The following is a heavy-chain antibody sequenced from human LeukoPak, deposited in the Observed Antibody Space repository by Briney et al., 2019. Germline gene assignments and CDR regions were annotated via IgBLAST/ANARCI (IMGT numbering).Heavy chain of an antibody. CDR3: ARRIPAGGRDFDY. CDR1: GFTFSSYA. CDR2: ISYDGSNK. V-gene: IGHV3-30-3*01. D-gene: IGHD6-13*01. J-gene: IGHJ4*02. Sequence: PGGSLRLSCAASGFTFSSYAMHWVRQAPGKGLEWVAVISYDGSNKYYADSVKGRFTISRDNSKNTLYLQMNSLRVEDTAVYYCARRIPAGGRDFDYWGQGTLVTVSS.